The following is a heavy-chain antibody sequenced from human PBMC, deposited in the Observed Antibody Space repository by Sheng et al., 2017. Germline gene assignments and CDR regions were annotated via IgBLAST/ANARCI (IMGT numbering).Heavy chain of an antibody. CDR2: SFLVGAP. CDR1: GDAITTSNYH. CDR3: ARLQDIFKGSAARPGWLDP. D-gene: IGHD2-2*01. V-gene: IGHV4-39*01. Sequence: QQQLQESGPGLVQPSETLSLTCSVSGDAITTSNYHWGWIRQSPGRGWSGLGVSFLVGAPTTTRPSRIESPISEDMSKRXFSLKLSSVTAADSAVYYCARLQDIFKGSAARPGWLDPWGQGTLVTVSS. J-gene: IGHJ5*02.